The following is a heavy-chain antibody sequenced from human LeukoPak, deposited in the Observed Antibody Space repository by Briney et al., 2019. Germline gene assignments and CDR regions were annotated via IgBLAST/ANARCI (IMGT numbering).Heavy chain of an antibody. CDR3: ARDYGSLAFHH. J-gene: IGHJ1*01. D-gene: IGHD1-26*01. V-gene: IGHV3-74*01. CDR2: INTDGSRI. Sequence: GGSLRLSCTASGFTFNDYWMHWVRQAPGQGLVWVSRINTDGSRIYYADSVKGRFTISRDNAKNTVYLEMNSLRHEDTAVYYCARDYGSLAFHHWGQGTLVTVSS. CDR1: GFTFNDYW.